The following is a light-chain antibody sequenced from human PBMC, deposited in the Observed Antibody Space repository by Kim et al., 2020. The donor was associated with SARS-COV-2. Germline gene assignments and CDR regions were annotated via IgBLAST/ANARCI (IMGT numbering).Light chain of an antibody. CDR3: QKYNSSPWT. J-gene: IGKJ1*01. CDR2: AAS. V-gene: IGKV1-27*01. CDR1: QDIASS. Sequence: ASVGDRVTITCRASQDIASSLAWYQQKPGKVPKLLIYAASTLQSGVPSRFSGGGSGTDFTLTIGSLQTEDVATYYCQKYNSSPWTFGPGTKVEIK.